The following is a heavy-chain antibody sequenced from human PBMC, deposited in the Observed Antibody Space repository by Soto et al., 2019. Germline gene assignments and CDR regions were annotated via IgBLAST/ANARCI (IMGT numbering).Heavy chain of an antibody. CDR1: GGSISSSSYY. J-gene: IGHJ6*03. CDR2: IYYSGST. D-gene: IGHD3-3*01. V-gene: IGHV4-39*01. CDR3: ARSSRLRFLEWLPDYYYYYMDV. Sequence: SETLSLTCTVSGGSISSSSYYWGWIRQPPGKGLERIGSIYYSGSTYYNPSLKSRVTISVDTSKNQFSLNLSSVTAADTAVYYCARSSRLRFLEWLPDYYYYYMDVWGKGTTVTVSS.